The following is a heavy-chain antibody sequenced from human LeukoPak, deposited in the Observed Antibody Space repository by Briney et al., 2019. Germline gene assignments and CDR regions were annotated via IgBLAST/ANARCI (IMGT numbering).Heavy chain of an antibody. J-gene: IGHJ4*02. CDR2: IRQDGSDK. D-gene: IGHD2-15*01. CDR3: ARDRDCGDGGCYPHFDY. CDR1: GFTFSSNW. V-gene: IGHV3-7*01. Sequence: GGSLRLSCAPSGFTFSSNWMSCVRQAPGKGLEWVANIRQDGSDKYYMDSVKGRFTISRDNGKNSLSLQMNSLRAEDTAVYYCARDRDCGDGGCYPHFDYWGQGVLVTVSS.